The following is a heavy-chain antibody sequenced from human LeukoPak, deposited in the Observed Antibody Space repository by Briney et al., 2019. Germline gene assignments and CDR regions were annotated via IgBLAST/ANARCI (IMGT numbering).Heavy chain of an antibody. Sequence: PGGSLRLSCAASGFTFSRYWMSWVRQAPGKGLEWVATTKQDGSEKYYVDSVKGRFTISRDNAKNSLSLQMNSLRAEDTAVYYCARSGLRYIDCPDYWGQGALVTVSS. CDR3: ARSGLRYIDCPDY. CDR2: TKQDGSEK. D-gene: IGHD3-9*01. V-gene: IGHV3-7*05. CDR1: GFTFSRYW. J-gene: IGHJ4*02.